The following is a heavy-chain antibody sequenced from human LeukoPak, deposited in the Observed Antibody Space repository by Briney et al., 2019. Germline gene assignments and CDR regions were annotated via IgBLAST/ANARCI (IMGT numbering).Heavy chain of an antibody. Sequence: GGSLRLSCAASRFTLSRYWMRGVRQAPGKALEVVVNKKPDGSEKYYVDSVKGRFTISRDNAKNSLYLQMNSLRAEDTAVYYCARDQRGDSFGENDYWGQGTLVTVSS. CDR3: ARDQRGDSFGENDY. CDR1: RFTLSRYW. V-gene: IGHV3-7*03. CDR2: KKPDGSEK. D-gene: IGHD5-18*01. J-gene: IGHJ4*02.